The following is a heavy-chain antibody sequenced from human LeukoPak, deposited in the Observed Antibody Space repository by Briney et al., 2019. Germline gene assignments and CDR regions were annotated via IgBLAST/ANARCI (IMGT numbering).Heavy chain of an antibody. Sequence: ASVKVSCKASGYTITNNYMHWVGQAPGQGLEWMGVINPSGTGTSYAQKFQGRITMSRDTSTSTVYMELSSLRSEDTAVYYCARGRDYYDSSGYYLAYAFDIWGQGTMVTVSS. D-gene: IGHD3-22*01. CDR3: ARGRDYYDSSGYYLAYAFDI. CDR2: INPSGTGT. J-gene: IGHJ3*02. CDR1: GYTITNNY. V-gene: IGHV1-46*01.